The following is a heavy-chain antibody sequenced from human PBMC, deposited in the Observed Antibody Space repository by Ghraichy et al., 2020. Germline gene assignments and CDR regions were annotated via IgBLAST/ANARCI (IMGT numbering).Heavy chain of an antibody. CDR1: GFIFNNYA. CDR3: AKAPYSSGWFPFFDY. Sequence: LSLTCAASGFIFNNYAMSWVRQAPGRGLEWVSSISGSDGNTYYADSVKGRFTITRDNSKDTLYLQMSSLGVEDTAVYYCAKAPYSSGWFPFFDYWGQVTLVTVSS. J-gene: IGHJ4*02. D-gene: IGHD6-19*01. CDR2: ISGSDGNT. V-gene: IGHV3-23*01.